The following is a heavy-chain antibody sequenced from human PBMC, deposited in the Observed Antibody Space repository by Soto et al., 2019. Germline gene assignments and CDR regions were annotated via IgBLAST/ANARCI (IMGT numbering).Heavy chain of an antibody. V-gene: IGHV2-5*02. CDR3: AHLHTMIVVEVVYYFDY. Sequence: QITLKESGPTLVNPTQTLMLTCTFSGFSLSTSGVGVGWIRQPPGKALEWLALIYWDDDKRYSPSLKSRLTITKDTSKNQVVLTMTNMDPVDTATYYCAHLHTMIVVEVVYYFDYWGQGTLVTVSS. D-gene: IGHD3-22*01. CDR1: GFSLSTSGVG. J-gene: IGHJ4*02. CDR2: IYWDDDK.